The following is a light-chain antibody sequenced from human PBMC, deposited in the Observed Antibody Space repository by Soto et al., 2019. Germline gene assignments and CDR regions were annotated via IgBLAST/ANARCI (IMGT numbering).Light chain of an antibody. V-gene: IGKV3-15*01. CDR2: GAS. Sequence: EIVMTQSPATLPVPPGERATLSCRASQSVSSNLAWYQQKPGQAPRLLIYGASTRATGIPARSSGSGSGTEFTLTISSLQSEDFAVYYCQQYNNWSKTFGQGTKV. J-gene: IGKJ1*01. CDR1: QSVSSN. CDR3: QQYNNWSKT.